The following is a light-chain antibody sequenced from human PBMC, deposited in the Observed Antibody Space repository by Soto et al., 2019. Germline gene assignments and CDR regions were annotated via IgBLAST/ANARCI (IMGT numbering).Light chain of an antibody. V-gene: IGLV3-1*01. Sequence: SSELTQPPSVSVSPGQAASITCSGDKLGDRYACWYQQKPGQSPVLVIYQNNKRPSGIPERFSGSNSGNTATLTISGTQAMDEADYYCQVWDSSTAVVFGGGTKLTVL. J-gene: IGLJ2*01. CDR1: KLGDRY. CDR3: QVWDSSTAVV. CDR2: QNN.